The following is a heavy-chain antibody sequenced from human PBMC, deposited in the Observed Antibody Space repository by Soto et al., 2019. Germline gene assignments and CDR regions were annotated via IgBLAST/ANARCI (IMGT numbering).Heavy chain of an antibody. J-gene: IGHJ3*02. D-gene: IGHD6-25*01. CDR2: IIPIIGTA. CDR3: AREGQRAFDI. CDR1: GGTFSSYA. V-gene: IGHV1-69*13. Sequence: SVKVSCKASGGTFSSYAISWVRQAPGQGLEWMGGIIPIIGTANYAQKFQGRVTITADESTSTAYMELSSLRSEDTAVYYCAREGQRAFDIWGQGTMVTVSS.